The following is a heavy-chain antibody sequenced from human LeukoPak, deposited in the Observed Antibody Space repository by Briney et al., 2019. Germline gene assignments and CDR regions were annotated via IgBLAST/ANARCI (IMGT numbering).Heavy chain of an antibody. D-gene: IGHD5-18*01. J-gene: IGHJ4*02. CDR3: ARRGDSYGRFDY. V-gene: IGHV5-51*01. CDR2: ISPGVSDT. Sequence: GESLKISCKASGYNCTNYWIGWVRQMPGKGLEWIGIISPGVSDTRYSPSFQGQVTISADKSICTAYLQWSSLKASDTAMYYCARRGDSYGRFDYWGQGILVTVSS. CDR1: GYNCTNYW.